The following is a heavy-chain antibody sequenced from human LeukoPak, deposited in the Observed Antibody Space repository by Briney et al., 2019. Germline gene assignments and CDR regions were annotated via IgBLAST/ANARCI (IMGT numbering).Heavy chain of an antibody. CDR2: IYTSGST. Sequence: SETLSLTCTVSGGSISSYYWSWIRQPAGKGLEWIGRIYTSGSTNYNPSLKSRVTMSVDTSKNQFSLKLSSVTAADTAVFYCARGTATRSLWTPGGWLDPWGQGTLVTVSS. CDR1: GGSISSYY. V-gene: IGHV4-4*07. J-gene: IGHJ5*02. CDR3: ARGTATRSLWTPGGWLDP. D-gene: IGHD2-21*01.